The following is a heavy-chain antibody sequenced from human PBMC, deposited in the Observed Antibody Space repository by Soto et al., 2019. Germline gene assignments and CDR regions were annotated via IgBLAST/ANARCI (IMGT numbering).Heavy chain of an antibody. D-gene: IGHD3-10*01. J-gene: IGHJ5*02. CDR3: AHVSITFSLFGP. V-gene: IGHV2-5*02. Sequence: QITLKESGPTLVKPTQTLTLTCTFSGFSLSTSGVGMGWIRQPPGKALEWLALIYWDGDKRYSPSLKSRLTITKDTSKNQVVLTMTNMDPVDTGTYYCAHVSITFSLFGPWGQGTLVTVSS. CDR1: GFSLSTSGVG. CDR2: IYWDGDK.